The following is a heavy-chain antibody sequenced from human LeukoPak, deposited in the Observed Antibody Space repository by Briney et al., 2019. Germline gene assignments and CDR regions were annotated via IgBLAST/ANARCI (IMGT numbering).Heavy chain of an antibody. CDR2: IYYSGST. V-gene: IGHV4-61*10. J-gene: IGHJ5*02. Sequence: KPSETLSLTCTVSGGSISSGSYYWSWIRQPAGKGLEWIGYIYYSGSTNYNPSLKSRVTISVDTSKNQFSLKLSSVTAADTAVYYCARQAPTDWFDPWGQGTLVTVSS. CDR1: GGSISSGSYY. D-gene: IGHD6-6*01. CDR3: ARQAPTDWFDP.